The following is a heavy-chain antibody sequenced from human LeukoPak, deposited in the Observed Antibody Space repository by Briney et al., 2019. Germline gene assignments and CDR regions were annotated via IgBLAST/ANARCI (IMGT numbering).Heavy chain of an antibody. CDR1: GFTFSSYE. CDR2: ITISGSTI. J-gene: IGHJ6*02. V-gene: IGHV3-48*03. Sequence: GGSLRLSCAASGFTFSSYEMNWVRQAPGKGLEWVSYITISGSTIYYADSVKGRFTISRDNAKNSLYLQMNSLRAEDTAVYYCARDFGIAAAGNYGMDVWGQGTTVTVSS. CDR3: ARDFGIAAAGNYGMDV. D-gene: IGHD6-13*01.